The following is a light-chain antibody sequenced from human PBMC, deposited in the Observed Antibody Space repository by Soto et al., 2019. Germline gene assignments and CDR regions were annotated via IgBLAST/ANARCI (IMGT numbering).Light chain of an antibody. CDR2: ENN. J-gene: IGLJ1*01. CDR3: QSYDSSLSGDV. CDR1: SSNIGAGYE. Sequence: QSVLTQPPSVSEAPGQRVTISCTGSSSNIGAGYEAHWYQQVPGTAPKLLIYENNNRPSGVPDRFSGSKSGTSASLAITGLQAEDEAEYHCQSYDSSLSGDVFGTGTKVTVL. V-gene: IGLV1-40*01.